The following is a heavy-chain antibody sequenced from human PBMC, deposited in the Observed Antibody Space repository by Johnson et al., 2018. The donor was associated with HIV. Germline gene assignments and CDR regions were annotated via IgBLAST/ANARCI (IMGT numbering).Heavy chain of an antibody. J-gene: IGHJ3*02. CDR1: GFTFSSYW. CDR2: INSDGSST. Sequence: VQLVESGGGVVQPGRSLRLSCAASGFTFSSYWMHWVRQAPGKGLVWVSRINSDGSSTSYADSVKGRFTISRDNSKNTLYLQMNSLRAEDTAVYYCAKVSLYSKVSGIPFDAFDMWGQGTMVTVSS. CDR3: AKVSLYSKVSGIPFDAFDM. D-gene: IGHD4-11*01. V-gene: IGHV3-74*02.